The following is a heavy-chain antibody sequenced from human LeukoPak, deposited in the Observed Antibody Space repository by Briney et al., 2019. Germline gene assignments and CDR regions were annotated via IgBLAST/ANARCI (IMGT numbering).Heavy chain of an antibody. J-gene: IGHJ4*02. CDR3: TKESDYSNAAPEWGFDS. Sequence: PGGSLKLSCVASGFAFSRYAMSWVRQAPGKGLEWVSGVSGSSSHTADADSVKGRFTISRDNSRNTLYLQMHSLRADDTAVYYCTKESDYSNAAPEWGFDSWGQGTLVTVSS. CDR1: GFAFSRYA. CDR2: VSGSSSHT. D-gene: IGHD3-3*01. V-gene: IGHV3-23*01.